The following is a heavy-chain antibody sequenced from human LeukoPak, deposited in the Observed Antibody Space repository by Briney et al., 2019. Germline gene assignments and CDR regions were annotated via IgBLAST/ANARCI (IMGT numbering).Heavy chain of an antibody. CDR1: GGSISSYY. CDR2: IYTSGST. J-gene: IGHJ4*02. CDR3: ARDGITGTILY. V-gene: IGHV4-4*07. D-gene: IGHD1-7*01. Sequence: SETLSLTCTVSGGSISSYYRGWIRQPAGKGLEWIGRIYTSGSTNYNPSLKSRVTMSVDTSKNQFSLKLSSVTAADTAVYYCARDGITGTILYWGQGTLVTVSS.